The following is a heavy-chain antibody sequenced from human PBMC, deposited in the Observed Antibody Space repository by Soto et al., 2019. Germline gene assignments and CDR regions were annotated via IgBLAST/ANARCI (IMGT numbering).Heavy chain of an antibody. V-gene: IGHV4-59*01. CDR1: GGSISSYY. J-gene: IGHJ6*02. Sequence: SETLSLTCTVSGGSISSYYWNWIRQPPGKGLEWIGYIDYSGSTNNNPSLKSRVTISVETSKNQFSLKLRSVTAADTAVYYCARTFSSSSESYYYYGMDVWGQGTTVTVSS. CDR2: IDYSGST. D-gene: IGHD6-6*01. CDR3: ARTFSSSSESYYYYGMDV.